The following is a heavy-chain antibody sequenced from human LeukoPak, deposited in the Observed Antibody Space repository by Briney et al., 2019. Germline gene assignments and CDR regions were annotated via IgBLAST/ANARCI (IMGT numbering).Heavy chain of an antibody. V-gene: IGHV3-53*01. J-gene: IGHJ4*02. Sequence: GGSLRLSCAASGFTFSSYWMSWVRQAPGKGLEWVSIIYSGGSTNYADSVKGRFTISRDNSKNTLYLQMNSLRAEDTAVYYCATAEGENWGQGTLVTVSS. CDR1: GFTFSSYW. CDR3: ATAEGEN. CDR2: IYSGGST. D-gene: IGHD3-16*01.